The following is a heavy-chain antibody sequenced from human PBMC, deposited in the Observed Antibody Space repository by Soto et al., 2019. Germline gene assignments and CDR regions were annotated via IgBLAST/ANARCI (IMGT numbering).Heavy chain of an antibody. CDR3: AKVGYDFWSGATNFDY. V-gene: IGHV3-23*01. CDR1: GFTFGSYA. Sequence: PGGSLRLSCAASGFTFGSYAMSWVRQAPGKGLEWVSAISGSGGSTYYADSVKGRFTISRDNSKNTLYLQMNSLRAEDTAVYYCAKVGYDFWSGATNFDYWGQGTLVTVSS. J-gene: IGHJ4*02. CDR2: ISGSGGST. D-gene: IGHD3-3*01.